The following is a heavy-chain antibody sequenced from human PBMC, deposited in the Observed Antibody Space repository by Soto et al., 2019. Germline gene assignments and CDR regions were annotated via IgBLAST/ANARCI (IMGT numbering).Heavy chain of an antibody. CDR2: IYGSGNT. J-gene: IGHJ4*02. Sequence: GGSLRLSCAASGFSVSDNYMSWVRQGPGKGLEWVSVIYGSGNTYYVDSVKGRFTISRDNTKNTLYLEMNNLRAEDTAVYYCAREAGPLDYWGQGTLVTVSP. V-gene: IGHV3-53*01. CDR3: AREAGPLDY. CDR1: GFSVSDNY.